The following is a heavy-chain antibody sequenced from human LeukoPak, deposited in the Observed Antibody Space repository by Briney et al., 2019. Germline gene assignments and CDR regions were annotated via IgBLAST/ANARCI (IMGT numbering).Heavy chain of an antibody. CDR1: GFTFSSYA. V-gene: IGHV3-23*01. Sequence: GGSLRLSCAASGFTFSSYAMSWVRQAPGKGLGWVSAISGSDGSTYYADSVKGRFTISRDNSKNTLYLQMNSLRAEDTAVYYCAKVSADYYDSSGSNNWGQGTLVTVSS. J-gene: IGHJ4*02. CDR2: ISGSDGST. D-gene: IGHD3-22*01. CDR3: AKVSADYYDSSGSNN.